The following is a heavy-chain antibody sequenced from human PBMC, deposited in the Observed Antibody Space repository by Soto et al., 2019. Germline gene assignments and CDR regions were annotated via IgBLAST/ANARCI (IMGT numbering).Heavy chain of an antibody. Sequence: GGSLRLSCAASGFTFSSYSMNWVRQAPGKGLEWVSSISGSSSYIYYADSVKGRFTISRDNAKNSLYLQMNSLRAEDTAVYYCARGGREYYYDSSGYYYPTFDYWGQGTLVTVSS. CDR1: GFTFSSYS. CDR2: ISGSSSYI. J-gene: IGHJ4*02. D-gene: IGHD3-22*01. CDR3: ARGGREYYYDSSGYYYPTFDY. V-gene: IGHV3-21*01.